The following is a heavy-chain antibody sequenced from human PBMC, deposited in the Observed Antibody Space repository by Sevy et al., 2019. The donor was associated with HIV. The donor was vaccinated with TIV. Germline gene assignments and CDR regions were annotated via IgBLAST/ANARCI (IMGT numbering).Heavy chain of an antibody. CDR2: ISYDGSNK. Sequence: GGSLRLSCAASGFTCSSYAMHWVRQAPGKGLEWVAVISYDGSNKYYADSVKGRFTISRDNSKNTLYLQMNSLRAEDTAVYYCAGLIAAAVDYYYYMDVWAKGTTVTVSS. V-gene: IGHV3-30-3*01. J-gene: IGHJ6*03. D-gene: IGHD6-13*01. CDR1: GFTCSSYA. CDR3: AGLIAAAVDYYYYMDV.